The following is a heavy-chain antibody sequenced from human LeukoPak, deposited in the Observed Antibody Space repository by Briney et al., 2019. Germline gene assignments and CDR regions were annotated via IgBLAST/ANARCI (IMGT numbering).Heavy chain of an antibody. CDR2: IYHSGST. J-gene: IGHJ4*02. Sequence: SETLSLTCTVSGDFITAYYWSWIRQPPGKGLEWIGSIYHSGSTYYNPSLKSRVTISVDTSKNQFSLKLSSVTAADTAVYYCAREEGCSGGSCYFDYWGQGTLVTVSS. CDR3: AREEGCSGGSCYFDY. CDR1: GDFITAYY. D-gene: IGHD2-15*01. V-gene: IGHV4-38-2*02.